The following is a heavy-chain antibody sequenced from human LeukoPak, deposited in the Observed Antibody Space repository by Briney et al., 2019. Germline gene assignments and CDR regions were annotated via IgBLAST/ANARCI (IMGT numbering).Heavy chain of an antibody. V-gene: IGHV3-20*04. J-gene: IGHJ5*02. CDR2: MNWNGGST. Sequence: GGSLRLSCAASGFTFDDYGMSWNGQAPGKRLKWVTGMNWNGGSTGYADSVKGRFTISRANAKDSLYLQMNSLRAEETALYYCARESITIFGVVSRPTYYWFDPWGQGTLVTVS. D-gene: IGHD3-3*01. CDR1: GFTFDDYG. CDR3: ARESITIFGVVSRPTYYWFDP.